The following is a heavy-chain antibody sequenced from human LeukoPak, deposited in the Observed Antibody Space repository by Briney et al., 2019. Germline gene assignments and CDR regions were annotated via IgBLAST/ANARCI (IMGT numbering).Heavy chain of an antibody. CDR3: AKEHDLWHEEGNWFDP. V-gene: IGHV3-23*01. CDR2: INPDDTG. D-gene: IGHD3-3*01. J-gene: IGHJ5*02. CDR1: GFTFSASS. Sequence: GGSLRLPCLASGFTFSASSMTWVRQVPGKGLEWVSAINPDDTGYYADSVRGRFTVSRDTSKNTLYLQLNRLRAEDTAVYYCAKEHDLWHEEGNWFDPWGEGTLVTVSS.